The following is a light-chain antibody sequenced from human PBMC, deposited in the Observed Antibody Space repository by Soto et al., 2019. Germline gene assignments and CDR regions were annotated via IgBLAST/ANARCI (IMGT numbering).Light chain of an antibody. CDR1: QLVGSD. CDR3: QQYNDSSLIT. V-gene: IGKV3-15*01. CDR2: GAA. J-gene: IGKJ5*01. Sequence: EIVMKQSPATRSVSPGERATLSCRASQLVGSDLAWYQQKRGQAPRLLIYGAATRANGIPPRFIRSGSGTEVTLTSSNLQFHDLALYYCQQYNDSSLITFRQGSRLEI.